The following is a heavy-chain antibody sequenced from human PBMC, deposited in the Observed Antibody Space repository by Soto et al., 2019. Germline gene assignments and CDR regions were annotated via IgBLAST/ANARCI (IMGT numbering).Heavy chain of an antibody. Sequence: GGSLRLSCVASGFTFSNAWMYWVRQAPGEGLEWVGRIKSKTDGGATDYAAPVEGRFTISRDDSTSTVYLQMNSLRIEDTAVYYCSTLVGDARINYFDHWGQGALVTVSS. D-gene: IGHD1-26*01. V-gene: IGHV3-15*01. CDR1: GFTFSNAW. J-gene: IGHJ4*02. CDR3: STLVGDARINYFDH. CDR2: IKSKTDGGAT.